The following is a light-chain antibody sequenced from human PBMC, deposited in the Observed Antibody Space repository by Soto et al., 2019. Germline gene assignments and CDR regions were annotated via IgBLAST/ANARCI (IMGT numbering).Light chain of an antibody. CDR3: QQYNSYSPWT. V-gene: IGKV1-5*01. J-gene: IGKJ1*01. CDR1: QSISIW. CDR2: DAS. Sequence: DIQMTQSPSTLSASVGDRVTITCRASQSISIWLAWYQQKPGKAPNLLIYDASSLGSGVPSRFSGSGSGTEFTITISSLQPGDFATYYCQQYNSYSPWTFGQGTKVEIK.